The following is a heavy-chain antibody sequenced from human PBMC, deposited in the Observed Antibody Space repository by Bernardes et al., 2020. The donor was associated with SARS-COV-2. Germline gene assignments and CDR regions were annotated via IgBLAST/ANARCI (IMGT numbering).Heavy chain of an antibody. CDR2: TDYSGTT. CDR3: ARGAYGGANFHY. J-gene: IGHJ4*02. D-gene: IGHD4-17*01. Sequence: SEPLSLTCTVSGGSISSGGYYWSWLLQHPGRGLEWIGYTDYSGTTYYNPTLKSRVTISVDTSNNQFSLKLSSVTAADTAVYYCARGAYGGANFHYWGQGTLVTVSS. V-gene: IGHV4-31*03. CDR1: GGSISSGGYY.